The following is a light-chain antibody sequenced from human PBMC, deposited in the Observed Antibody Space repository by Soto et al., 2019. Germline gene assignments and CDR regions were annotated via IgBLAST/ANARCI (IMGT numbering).Light chain of an antibody. CDR2: DAS. CDR1: QSVSSSY. Sequence: EIVLTQSPGTLSLSPGERGTLSCRASQSVSSSYLAWYQQKPGQAPRLLIYDASSRAPGIPDRFIGSGSGTDFTLTISRLEPEDFAIYYCQQYGSSPYTFGQGTKLEIK. J-gene: IGKJ2*01. CDR3: QQYGSSPYT. V-gene: IGKV3-20*01.